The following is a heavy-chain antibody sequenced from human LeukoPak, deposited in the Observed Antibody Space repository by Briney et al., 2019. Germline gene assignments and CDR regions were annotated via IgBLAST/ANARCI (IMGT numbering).Heavy chain of an antibody. CDR2: IIPIFGTA. V-gene: IGHV1-69*05. J-gene: IGHJ3*02. CDR1: GGTFSSYA. CDR3: AGGPYGDYYAFDI. D-gene: IGHD4-17*01. Sequence: SVKVSCKASGGTFSSYAISWVRQAPGQGLEWMGRIIPIFGTANYAQKFRGRVTITTDESTSTAYMELSSLRSEDTAVYYCAGGPYGDYYAFDIWGQGTMVTVSS.